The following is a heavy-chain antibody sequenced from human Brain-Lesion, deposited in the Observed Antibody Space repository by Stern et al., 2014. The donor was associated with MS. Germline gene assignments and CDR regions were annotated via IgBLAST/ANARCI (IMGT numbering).Heavy chain of an antibody. D-gene: IGHD1-26*01. CDR2: FDPEDGET. V-gene: IGHV1-24*01. CDR3: ATLSPGAGGNYYRHFDY. Sequence: QVQLVQCGAEVKKPGASVKVSCKVSGYTLTELSMHWVRQAPRKGLEWMGGFDPEDGETIYAQKFQGRVTMTEDTSTDTAYMELSSLRSEDTAVYYCATLSPGAGGNYYRHFDYWGQGTLVTVSS. CDR1: GYTLTELS. J-gene: IGHJ4*02.